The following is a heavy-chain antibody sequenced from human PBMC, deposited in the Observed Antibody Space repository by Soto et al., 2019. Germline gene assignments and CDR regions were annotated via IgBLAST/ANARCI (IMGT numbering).Heavy chain of an antibody. CDR1: GCTLTELS. J-gene: IGHJ4*02. V-gene: IGHV1-24*01. CDR3: ATACRYSNTYYFDY. Sequence: AALKVDCKIAGCTLTELSMRCGRHSPGKGLEWMGGFDPEDGETIYAQKFQGRVTMTEDTSTDTAYMELSSLRSEDTAVYYCATACRYSNTYYFDYWGQGTLVTVSS. D-gene: IGHD6-13*01. CDR2: FDPEDGET.